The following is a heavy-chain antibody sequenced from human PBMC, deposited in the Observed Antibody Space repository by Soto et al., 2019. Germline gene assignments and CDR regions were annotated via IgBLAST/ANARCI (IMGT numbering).Heavy chain of an antibody. J-gene: IGHJ4*02. CDR3: ARRCRGCSLIDF. CDR2: IYPGDSDT. D-gene: IGHD1-26*01. CDR1: GYTFTNYW. V-gene: IGHV5-51*01. Sequence: PGESLKISCKASGYTFTNYWIGWVRQVPGKGLEWMGNIYPGDSDTRYSPSFQGQVTISADKSINTVFLQWNSLKASDTAMYYCARRCRGCSLIDFRGQGMLVTVSS.